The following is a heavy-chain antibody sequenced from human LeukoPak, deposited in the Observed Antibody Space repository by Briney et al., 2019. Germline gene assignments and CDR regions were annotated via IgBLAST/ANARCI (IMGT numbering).Heavy chain of an antibody. CDR3: AKRTPFTMMSGGSIDI. CDR2: ISGSGGST. CDR1: GFTFSSYA. Sequence: GGSLRLSCAASGFTFSSYAMSWVRQAPGKGVEWVSAISGSGGSTYYADSVKGRFTISRDNSKNTLYLQMNSLRAEDTAVYYCAKRTPFTMMSGGSIDIWGQGTMVTVSS. D-gene: IGHD3-22*01. J-gene: IGHJ3*02. V-gene: IGHV3-23*01.